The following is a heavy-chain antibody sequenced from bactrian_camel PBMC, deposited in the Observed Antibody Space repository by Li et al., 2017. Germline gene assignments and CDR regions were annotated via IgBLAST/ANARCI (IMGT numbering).Heavy chain of an antibody. CDR2: INSDEIV. J-gene: IGHJ4*01. D-gene: IGHD4*01. CDR3: AAGCRTATKADYEEDFVY. Sequence: QLVESGGGSVQTGGALRLSCTATGLPADDPGLSDMGWYRQAAGSKCELIGTINSDEIVDIADPVKGRFSISHANDKDTVYLQMNSLKPEDTAMYFCAAGCRTATKADYEEDFVYWGQGTQVTVSS. CDR1: GLPADDPGLSD. V-gene: IGHV3S55*01.